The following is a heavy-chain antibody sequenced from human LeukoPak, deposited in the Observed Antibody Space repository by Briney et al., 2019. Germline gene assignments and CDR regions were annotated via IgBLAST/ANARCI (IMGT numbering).Heavy chain of an antibody. CDR1: GGSISSGSYY. CDR2: IYYSGST. J-gene: IGHJ4*02. V-gene: IGHV4-61*01. CDR3: ARDSGSGSYYPDY. D-gene: IGHD3-10*01. Sequence: SETLSLTCTVSGGSISSGSYYWTWIRQPPGRGLEWIVYIYYSGSTNYNPSLKSRVTISIDTSRNQFSLKLSSVTAADTAVYYCARDSGSGSYYPDYWGQGTLVTVSS.